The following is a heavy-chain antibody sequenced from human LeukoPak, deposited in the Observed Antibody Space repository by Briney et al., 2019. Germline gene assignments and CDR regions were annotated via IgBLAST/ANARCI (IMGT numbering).Heavy chain of an antibody. CDR1: GYIFTGYY. CDR3: AREASRLRESDY. CDR2: INPNSGGT. Sequence: GASVKVSCKASGYIFTGYYMHWVRQAPGQGLEWMGWINPNSGGTNYAQNLQGRVTMTRDTSISTAYMELSSLRSDDTAVYYCAREASRLRESDYWGQGTLVTVSS. V-gene: IGHV1-2*02. D-gene: IGHD2-15*01. J-gene: IGHJ4*02.